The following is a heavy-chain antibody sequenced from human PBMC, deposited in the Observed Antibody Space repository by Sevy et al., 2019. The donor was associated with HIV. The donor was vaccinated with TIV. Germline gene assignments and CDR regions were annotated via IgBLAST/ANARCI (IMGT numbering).Heavy chain of an antibody. CDR1: GFSLTTSD. V-gene: IGHV3-30*02. Sequence: GGYLRLSCAASGFSLTTSDMHWVRQAPGKGLEWMAYVRNDGSNKYYADSVRDRFTISRDSPKNTLYLQMNSLRVEDSAIYYCARGRKTTEEWLEELDYYYGLDVWGQGTTVTVSS. CDR2: VRNDGSNK. D-gene: IGHD6-19*01. J-gene: IGHJ6*02. CDR3: ARGRKTTEEWLEELDYYYGLDV.